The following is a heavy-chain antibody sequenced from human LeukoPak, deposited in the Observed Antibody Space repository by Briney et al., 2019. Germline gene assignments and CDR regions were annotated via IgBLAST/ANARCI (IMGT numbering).Heavy chain of an antibody. CDR2: INHSGST. CDR1: GYSISSDYY. CDR3: ARGRMRTGTVTTYYGGEPRRRSNVRFDP. D-gene: IGHD4-11*01. J-gene: IGHJ5*02. Sequence: SETLSLTCTVSGYSISSDYYWGWIRQPPGKGLEWIGEINHSGSTNYNPSLKSRVTISVDTSKSQFSLKLSSVTAADTAVYYCARGRMRTGTVTTYYGGEPRRRSNVRFDPWGQGTLVTVSS. V-gene: IGHV4-38-2*02.